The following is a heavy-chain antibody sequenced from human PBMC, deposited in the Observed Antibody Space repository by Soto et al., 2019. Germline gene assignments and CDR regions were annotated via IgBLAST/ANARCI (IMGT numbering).Heavy chain of an antibody. V-gene: IGHV5-51*01. CDR3: ARPREAGKNYYGVDG. D-gene: IGHD6-19*01. CDR2: IYPGDSDT. J-gene: IGHJ6*02. CDR1: GYSFTSYW. Sequence: PGESLKISCKGAGYSFTSYWIGWVRQMPGKGLEWMGIIYPGDSDTRYSPSFQGQVTISADKSISTAYLQWSSLKASDTAMYYCARPREAGKNYYGVDGWGQGTTVTVYS.